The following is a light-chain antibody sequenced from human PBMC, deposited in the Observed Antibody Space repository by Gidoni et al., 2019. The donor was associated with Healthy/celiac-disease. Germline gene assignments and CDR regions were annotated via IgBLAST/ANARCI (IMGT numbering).Light chain of an antibody. V-gene: IGKV2-28*01. CDR2: LGS. CDR3: MQALQTPRT. J-gene: IGKJ1*01. Sequence: EIVMTQSPLSLTVTPGEPASISCRSGQSLLHSNGYNYLDWYLQKPGQSPQLLIYLGSNRASGVPDRFSGGGSGTDFTLKISRVEAEDVGVYYCMQALQTPRTFGQGTKVEIK. CDR1: QSLLHSNGYNY.